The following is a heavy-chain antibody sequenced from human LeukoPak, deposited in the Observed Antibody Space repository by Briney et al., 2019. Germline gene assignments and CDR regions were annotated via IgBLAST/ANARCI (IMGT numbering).Heavy chain of an antibody. CDR1: GYTFTSYG. CDR3: ARTTITDHYYDSSGYSDY. J-gene: IGHJ4*02. Sequence: ASVKVSCNASGYTFTSYGIRWVRQAPGQGLEWMGWISAYNGNTNYAQKLQGRVTMTTDTSTSTAYMELRSLRSDGTAVYYCARTTITDHYYDSSGYSDYWGQGTLVTVSS. V-gene: IGHV1-18*01. CDR2: ISAYNGNT. D-gene: IGHD3-22*01.